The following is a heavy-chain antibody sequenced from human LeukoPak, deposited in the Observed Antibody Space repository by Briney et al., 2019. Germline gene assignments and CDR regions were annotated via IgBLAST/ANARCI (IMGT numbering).Heavy chain of an antibody. V-gene: IGHV1-2*02. Sequence: ASVKVSCKASGYTFTGYYLHWVRQAPGQGLEWMGCVNPNSGDTNYAQKFQGTVTMTRDTSISTVYMELSRLRSDDTAVYYCARASGSYWWFNSWGQGTLVTVSS. J-gene: IGHJ5*01. CDR2: VNPNSGDT. CDR1: GYTFTGYY. CDR3: ARASGSYWWFNS. D-gene: IGHD1-26*01.